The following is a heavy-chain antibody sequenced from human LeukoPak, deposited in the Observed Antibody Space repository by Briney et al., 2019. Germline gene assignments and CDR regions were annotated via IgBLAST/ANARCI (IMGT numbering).Heavy chain of an antibody. CDR1: GFTFSSSR. Sequence: PGGSLRLSCEAYGFTFSSSRLSWVRLAPGRGLEWVSSISGTSSYIYYAGSVSGRFTISRDNAKNSLYLHMNSLRAEDTAVYYCASFMTTVSISDYWGQGTLVTVSS. V-gene: IGHV3-21*01. D-gene: IGHD4-17*01. CDR3: ASFMTTVSISDY. CDR2: ISGTSSYI. J-gene: IGHJ4*02.